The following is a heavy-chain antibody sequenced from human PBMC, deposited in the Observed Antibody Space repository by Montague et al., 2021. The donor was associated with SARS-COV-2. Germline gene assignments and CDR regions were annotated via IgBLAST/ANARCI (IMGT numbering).Heavy chain of an antibody. D-gene: IGHD3-10*01. Sequence: SETLSLTCAVYGGSFSGYYWSWIRQPPGKGLEWIGEINHSGSTNYNPSLKSRVTISVDTSKNQFSLKLSSVTAADTAVYYCARGSGGYCYYYYGMDVWGQGTTVTVSS. CDR2: INHSGST. V-gene: IGHV4-34*01. CDR3: ARGSGGYCYYYYGMDV. J-gene: IGHJ6*02. CDR1: GGSFSGYY.